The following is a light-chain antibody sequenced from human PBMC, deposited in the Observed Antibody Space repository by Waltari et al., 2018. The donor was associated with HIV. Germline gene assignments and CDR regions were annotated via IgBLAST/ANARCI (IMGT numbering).Light chain of an antibody. CDR2: EVS. V-gene: IGLV2-23*02. CDR1: SSAVGSYNL. CDR3: CSYAGSSTSVV. Sequence: QSALTQPASVSGSPGQSITISCTGTSSAVGSYNLVSWYQQYPGKAPKLMIYEVSKRPSGVSNRFSGSKSGNTASLTISGLQAEDEADYYCCSYAGSSTSVVFGGGTKLTVL. J-gene: IGLJ2*01.